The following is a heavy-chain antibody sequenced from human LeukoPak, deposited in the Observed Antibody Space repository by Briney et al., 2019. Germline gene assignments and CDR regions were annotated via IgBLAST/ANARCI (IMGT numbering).Heavy chain of an antibody. J-gene: IGHJ6*04. CDR3: ARGWYNYYYGMDV. V-gene: IGHV1-3*01. CDR2: INAGNGYT. CDR1: GYTFIRYT. Sequence: ASVKVSCKASGYTFIRYTMHWVRQAPGQRLEWMGWINAGNGYTEYSQKFQGRVTITRDTSASTAYMELSSLRSEDPAVYYCARGWYNYYYGMDVWGKGTTVTVSS. D-gene: IGHD6-19*01.